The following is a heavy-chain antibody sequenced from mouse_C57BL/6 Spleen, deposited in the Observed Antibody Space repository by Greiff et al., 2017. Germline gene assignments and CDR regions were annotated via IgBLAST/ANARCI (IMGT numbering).Heavy chain of an antibody. Sequence: VQLQQSGPELVKPGASVKISCKASGYAFSSSWMNWVKQRPGTGLEWIGRIYPGDGDTNYNGKFKGKATLTADKSSSTAYMQLSSLTSEDSAVYFCARGIYYGSYEDAMDYWGQGTSVTVSS. J-gene: IGHJ4*01. CDR2: IYPGDGDT. CDR1: GYAFSSSW. D-gene: IGHD2-1*01. CDR3: ARGIYYGSYEDAMDY. V-gene: IGHV1-82*01.